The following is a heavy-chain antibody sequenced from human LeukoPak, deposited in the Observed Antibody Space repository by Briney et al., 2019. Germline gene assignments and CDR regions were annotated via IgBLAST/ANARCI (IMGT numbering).Heavy chain of an antibody. CDR2: IYYSGST. Sequence: SETLSLTCTVSGGSISSNGYYWGWIRQPPGKGLEWIGSIYYSGSTYYNPTLESRVTMSVDTSKNQFSLKLSSVTAADTAVYYCARLGGYSSPFDHWGQGTLVTVSS. CDR3: ARLGGYSSPFDH. V-gene: IGHV4-39*01. CDR1: GGSISSNGYY. J-gene: IGHJ4*02. D-gene: IGHD6-13*01.